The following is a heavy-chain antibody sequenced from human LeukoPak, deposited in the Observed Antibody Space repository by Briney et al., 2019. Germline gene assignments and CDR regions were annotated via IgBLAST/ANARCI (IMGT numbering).Heavy chain of an antibody. Sequence: ASVKVSCKASGYTFTTFPMYWVRQAPGQRLEWMGWINAGNGDTKYSQKFQGRVTITRDTSASTAYMELSSLGSEDTAVYYCARDRAGQLDYWGQGTLVAVSS. D-gene: IGHD3-10*01. J-gene: IGHJ4*02. CDR1: GYTFTTFP. CDR3: ARDRAGQLDY. CDR2: INAGNGDT. V-gene: IGHV1-3*01.